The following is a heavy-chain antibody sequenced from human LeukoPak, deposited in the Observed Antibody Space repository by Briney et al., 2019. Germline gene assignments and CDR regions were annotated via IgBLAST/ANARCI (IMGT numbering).Heavy chain of an antibody. J-gene: IGHJ4*02. CDR3: ARGQGIVGATGFDY. Sequence: ASVKVSCKASGYTFTGYYMHWVRQAPGQGLEWMGWINPNSGGTNYAQKFQGRVTMTRDTSISTAYMELSRLRSDDTAVYYCARGQGIVGATGFDYWGQGTLVTVSS. D-gene: IGHD1-26*01. V-gene: IGHV1-2*02. CDR1: GYTFTGYY. CDR2: INPNSGGT.